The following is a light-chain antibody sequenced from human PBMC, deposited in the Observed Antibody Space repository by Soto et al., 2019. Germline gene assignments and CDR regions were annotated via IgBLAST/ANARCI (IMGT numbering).Light chain of an antibody. V-gene: IGKV3-20*01. CDR1: QSVSNNY. Sequence: EIVLTQSPGTLSLSPGERATLSWRASQSVSNNYLAWYQQKPGQAPRLLIYGASSRATGIPDRFSGSGSGTDFTLTISRLEPEDFAVYYCQQYGSSPPTFGQGTRLEIK. CDR3: QQYGSSPPT. J-gene: IGKJ5*01. CDR2: GAS.